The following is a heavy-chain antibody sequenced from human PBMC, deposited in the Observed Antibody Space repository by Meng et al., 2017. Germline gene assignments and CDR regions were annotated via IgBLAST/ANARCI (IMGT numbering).Heavy chain of an antibody. Sequence: QLQHSGPGLLKPPHASSPICAIAGDSVSSNSAAWNWTRQSPSRGLEWLGRAYYRSKWYHDYAESVKSRISIDPDTSKNQFSLQLRSVTPEDSAVYYCARGSYSFDSWGQRTLVTVSS. D-gene: IGHD1-26*01. J-gene: IGHJ4*02. V-gene: IGHV6-1*01. CDR3: ARGSYSFDS. CDR1: GDSVSSNSAA. CDR2: AYYRSKWYH.